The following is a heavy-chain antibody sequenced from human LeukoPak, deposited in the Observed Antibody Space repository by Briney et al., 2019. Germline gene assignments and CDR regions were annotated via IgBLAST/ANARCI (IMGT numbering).Heavy chain of an antibody. V-gene: IGHV1-46*01. CDR2: IHTSGGTT. D-gene: IGHD4-23*01. J-gene: IGHJ4*02. Sequence: ASVKVSCKASGYTFTTYFMHWVRQAPGQGLEWMGIIHTSGGTTKYAQKFQDRVTMTRDTSTNTVYIELSSLKFDDTAVYYCAREGGDGGPFDYWGQGTLVTVSS. CDR3: AREGGDGGPFDY. CDR1: GYTFTTYF.